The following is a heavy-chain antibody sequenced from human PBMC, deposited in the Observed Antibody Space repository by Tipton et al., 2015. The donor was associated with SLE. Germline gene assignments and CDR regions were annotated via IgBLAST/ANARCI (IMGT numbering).Heavy chain of an antibody. CDR2: IDPSDSYT. CDR3: ARSLSVYSSGWAEAFDI. V-gene: IGHV5-10-1*01. J-gene: IGHJ3*02. CDR1: GFSFTSYW. Sequence: VQLVQSGAEVKKPGESLKISCKGSGFSFTSYWISWVRQMPGKGLEWMGRIDPSDSYTNYSPSFQGRVTISADKSISTAYLQWSRLKASDTAMFYCARSLSVYSSGWAEAFDIWGQGTMVTVSS. D-gene: IGHD6-19*01.